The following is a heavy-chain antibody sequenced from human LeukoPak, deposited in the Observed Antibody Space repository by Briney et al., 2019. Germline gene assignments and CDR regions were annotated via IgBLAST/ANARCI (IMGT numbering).Heavy chain of an antibody. D-gene: IGHD3-3*01. J-gene: IGHJ5*02. CDR2: FDPEDGET. CDR3: ARDPMYYDLQPPLDP. V-gene: IGHV1-24*01. Sequence: GASVKVSCKVSGYTLTELSMHWVRQAPGKGLEWMGGFDPEDGETIYAQKFQGRVTMTTDTSTSTAYMELRSLRSDDTAVYYCARDPMYYDLQPPLDPWGQGTLVTVSS. CDR1: GYTLTELS.